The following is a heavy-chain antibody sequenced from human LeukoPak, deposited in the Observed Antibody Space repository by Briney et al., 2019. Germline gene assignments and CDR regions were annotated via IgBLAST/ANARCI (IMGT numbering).Heavy chain of an antibody. CDR2: IIPIFGTA. D-gene: IGHD6-19*01. CDR1: GGTFSSYA. Sequence: GASVKVSCKASGGTFSSYAISWVRQAPGQGLEWMGGIIPIFGTANYAQKFQGRVTITADESTSTAYMELRSLRSDDTAVYYCARVDQWLVRLDLWGQGTTVTVSS. CDR3: ARVDQWLVRLDL. J-gene: IGHJ6*02. V-gene: IGHV1-69*13.